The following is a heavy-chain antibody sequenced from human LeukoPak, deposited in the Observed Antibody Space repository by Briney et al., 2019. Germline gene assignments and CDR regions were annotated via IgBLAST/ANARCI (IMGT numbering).Heavy chain of an antibody. CDR1: GASISSSNW. CDR3: ARDCTGGSCPTGGQDVFDF. CDR2: IYHSGST. D-gene: IGHD2-15*01. V-gene: IGHV4-4*02. Sequence: PSETLSLTCAVSGASISSSNWWNWVRQPPGKGLEWIGEIYHSGSTNYNPSLKSRVTISVDKSKNQFSLRLSSVTAADTAVYYCARDCTGGSCPTGGQDVFDFWGRGAMVTVSS. J-gene: IGHJ3*01.